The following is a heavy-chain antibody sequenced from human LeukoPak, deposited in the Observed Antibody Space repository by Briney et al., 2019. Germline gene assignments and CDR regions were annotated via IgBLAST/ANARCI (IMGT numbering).Heavy chain of an antibody. V-gene: IGHV3-7*03. CDR2: INKDGSEK. CDR3: AKDRGRYFFDY. D-gene: IGHD3-9*01. J-gene: IGHJ4*02. Sequence: PGGSLRLSCAASGFTFSAYRMSWVRQAPGKGLEWLANINKDGSEKFYVDSVKGRFTISRDNAGNSLYLQMNSPRAEDTAVYYCAKDRGRYFFDYWGQGTLVTVSS. CDR1: GFTFSAYR.